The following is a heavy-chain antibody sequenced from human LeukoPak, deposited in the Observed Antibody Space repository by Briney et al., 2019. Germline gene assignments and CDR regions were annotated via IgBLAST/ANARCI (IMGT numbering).Heavy chain of an antibody. V-gene: IGHV3-NL1*01. J-gene: IGHJ4*02. Sequence: GGSLRLSCAASGLTFSSYGMHWVRQAPGKGLEWVSVIYGSGTTYYADSVKGRFTISRDNSKNKLYLQMNSLRAEGTAVYYCTRDKGNRDYWGQGTLVTVSS. CDR2: IYGSGTT. CDR1: GLTFSSYG. D-gene: IGHD1-14*01. CDR3: TRDKGNRDY.